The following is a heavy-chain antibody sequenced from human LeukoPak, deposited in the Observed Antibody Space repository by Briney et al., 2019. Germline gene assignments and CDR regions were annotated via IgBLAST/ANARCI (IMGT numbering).Heavy chain of an antibody. D-gene: IGHD6-19*01. V-gene: IGHV3-23*01. CDR3: AKERGFSAVDHPDY. CDR2: ISGSGDNT. Sequence: GGSLRLSCAASGFTFSNYAMNWDRQAPGKGLEWVSVISGSGDNTYYADSVKGRFTISRDNSKNTLYLQMNNLRAEDTAVYYCAKERGFSAVDHPDYWGQGTLVTVSS. CDR1: GFTFSNYA. J-gene: IGHJ4*02.